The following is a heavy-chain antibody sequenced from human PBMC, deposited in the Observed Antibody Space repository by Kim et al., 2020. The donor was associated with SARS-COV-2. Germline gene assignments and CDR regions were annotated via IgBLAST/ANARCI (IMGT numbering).Heavy chain of an antibody. CDR3: ARGGGWYDSSGMDGDY. CDR2: ISSSSSTI. D-gene: IGHD3-22*01. J-gene: IGHJ4*02. Sequence: GGSLRLSCAASGFTFSSYSMNWVRQAPGKGLEWVSYISSSSSTIYYADSVKGRFTISRDNAKNSLYLQMNSLRDEDTAVYYCARGGGWYDSSGMDGDYWGQVTLVTVSS. V-gene: IGHV3-48*02. CDR1: GFTFSSYS.